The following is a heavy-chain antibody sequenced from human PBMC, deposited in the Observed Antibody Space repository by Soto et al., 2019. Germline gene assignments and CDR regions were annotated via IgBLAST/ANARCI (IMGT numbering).Heavy chain of an antibody. CDR3: ARDGVGATTFFGYLDY. CDR2: IRHDGSNI. D-gene: IGHD1-26*01. CDR1: GTIFSGFG. Sequence: QEQLVESGGGVVQPWRSLRLSCAASGTIFSGFGMHWVRQAPGKGLEWVAVIRHDGSNIYYADSVKGRFTISRDNFKKTLYLQMDSLRAEDTAVYYCARDGVGATTFFGYLDYWGQGALVTVSS. J-gene: IGHJ4*02. V-gene: IGHV3-33*01.